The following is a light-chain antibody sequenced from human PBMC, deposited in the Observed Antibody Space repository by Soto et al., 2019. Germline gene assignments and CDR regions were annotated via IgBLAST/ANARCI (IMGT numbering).Light chain of an antibody. J-gene: IGKJ3*01. CDR2: GAS. Sequence: EIVLTQSPGTLSLCPGERATLSCRASQSVSSSYLAWYQQKPGQAPRLLIYGASSRATGIPDRLSGSGSGTDFTLIISRLEPEDFSVYYCQQFGSSPLFTFGPGTKVDVK. CDR1: QSVSSSY. V-gene: IGKV3-20*01. CDR3: QQFGSSPLFT.